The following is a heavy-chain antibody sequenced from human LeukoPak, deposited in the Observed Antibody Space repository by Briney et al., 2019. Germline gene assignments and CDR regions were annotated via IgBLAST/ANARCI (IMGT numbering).Heavy chain of an antibody. J-gene: IGHJ6*03. D-gene: IGHD6-13*01. Sequence: PSEALSLTCTVSGGSISSYYWSWIRQPPGKGLEWIGYIYYSGSTNYNPSLKSRVTISVDTSKNQFSPKLSSVTAADTAVYYCARARIAAANMDVWGKGTTVTVSS. CDR1: GGSISSYY. CDR3: ARARIAAANMDV. CDR2: IYYSGST. V-gene: IGHV4-59*01.